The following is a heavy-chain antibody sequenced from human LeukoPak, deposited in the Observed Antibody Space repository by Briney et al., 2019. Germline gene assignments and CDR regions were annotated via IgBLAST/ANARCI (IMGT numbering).Heavy chain of an antibody. CDR2: IYYSGST. J-gene: IGHJ4*02. D-gene: IGHD5/OR15-5a*01. Sequence: SQTLSLTCTVSGGSISSGGYYWSWIRQHPGKGLEWIGYIYYSGSTYYNPSLKGRVTISVDTSKNQFSLKLSSVTAADTAVYYCASSRGSTIIGGFYFDYWGQGTLVTVSS. V-gene: IGHV4-31*03. CDR1: GGSISSGGYY. CDR3: ASSRGSTIIGGFYFDY.